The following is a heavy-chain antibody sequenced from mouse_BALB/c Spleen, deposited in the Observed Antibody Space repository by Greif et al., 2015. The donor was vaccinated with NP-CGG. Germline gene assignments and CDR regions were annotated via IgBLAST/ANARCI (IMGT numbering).Heavy chain of an antibody. Sequence: VKLMESGAELAKPGASVKMSCKASGYTFTSYWMHWVKQRPGQGLEWIGYINPSTGYTEYNQKFKDKATLTADKSSSTAYMQLSSLTSEDSAVYYCARWDYGSPWFAYWGQGTLVTVSA. J-gene: IGHJ3*01. D-gene: IGHD1-1*01. CDR2: INPSTGYT. V-gene: IGHV1-7*01. CDR3: ARWDYGSPWFAY. CDR1: GYTFTSYW.